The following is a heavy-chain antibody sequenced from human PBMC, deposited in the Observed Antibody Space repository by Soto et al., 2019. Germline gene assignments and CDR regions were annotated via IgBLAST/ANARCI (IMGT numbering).Heavy chain of an antibody. D-gene: IGHD3-9*01. CDR3: AASGDVILTGYHYYYYGMDV. V-gene: IGHV1-58*01. J-gene: IGHJ6*02. CDR2: IVVGSGNT. CDR1: GFTFTSSA. Sequence: SVKVSCKASGFTFTSSAVQWVRQARGQRLEWIGWIVVGSGNTNYAQKFQERVTITRDMSTSTAYMELSSLRSEDTAVYYCAASGDVILTGYHYYYYGMDVWGQGTTVTVSS.